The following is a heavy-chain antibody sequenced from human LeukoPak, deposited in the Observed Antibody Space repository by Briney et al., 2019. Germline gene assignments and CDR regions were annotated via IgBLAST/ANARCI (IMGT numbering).Heavy chain of an antibody. CDR2: INHSGST. V-gene: IGHV4-34*01. CDR1: GGSFSGYY. Sequence: SETLSLTCAVYGGSFSGYYWSWIRQPPGKGLEWIGEINHSGSTNYNPSLKSRVTISVDTSKNQFSLKLCSVTAADTAVYYCARSRWFGSYFDYWGQGTLVTVSS. D-gene: IGHD3-10*01. J-gene: IGHJ4*02. CDR3: ARSRWFGSYFDY.